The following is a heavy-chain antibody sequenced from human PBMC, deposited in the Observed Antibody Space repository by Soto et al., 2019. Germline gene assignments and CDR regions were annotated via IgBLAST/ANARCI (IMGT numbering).Heavy chain of an antibody. CDR1: GYTLTTYA. D-gene: IGHD2-8*01. CDR2: IDPGSGRA. Sequence: QVQLVQSGAEVKKPGASVRVSCQPSGYTLTTYAIHWVRQAAGQSREWWAWIDPGSGRATYSQKVQGRIIVTRDNSATTFYMDLTRLTSEDTAVYFGTRDLNGGNPFDYWGQGALVTVSS. CDR3: TRDLNGGNPFDY. V-gene: IGHV1-3*01. J-gene: IGHJ4*02.